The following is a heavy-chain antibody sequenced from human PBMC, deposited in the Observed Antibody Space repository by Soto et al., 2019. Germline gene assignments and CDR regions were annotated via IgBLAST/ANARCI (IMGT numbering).Heavy chain of an antibody. V-gene: IGHV3-48*02. D-gene: IGHD3-10*01. CDR2: ISSSSNTI. J-gene: IGHJ6*02. Sequence: SGGALRLSCAASGFAFSRYIVNWVGQSPGKGLEWISYISSSSNTIYTADSVKGRFTISRDNAKGSLYLQKTSLRDEDTAVYYCARNIADGHYYMDVCGQGTTVSVSS. CDR3: ARNIADGHYYMDV. CDR1: GFAFSRYI.